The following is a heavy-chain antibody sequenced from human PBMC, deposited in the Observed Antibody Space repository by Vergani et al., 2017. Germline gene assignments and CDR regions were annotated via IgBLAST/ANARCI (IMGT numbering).Heavy chain of an antibody. CDR1: GFTFSSHA. D-gene: IGHD4-11*01. V-gene: IGHV3-23*01. J-gene: IGHJ4*02. CDR3: GRVSDNYS. CDR2: IKNTGDST. Sequence: EVQLLQSEGAVVQPGGSLRLSCVASGFTFSSHAMSWVRQGHGQGLEWVSSIKNTGDSTHYADSVKGRFTISRDNSKNTLYLQMNSLRVADTAVYYCGRVSDNYSWGQGTLVTVSS.